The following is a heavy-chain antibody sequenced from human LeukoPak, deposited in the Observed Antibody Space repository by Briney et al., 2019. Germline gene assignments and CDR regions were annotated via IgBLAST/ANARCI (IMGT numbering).Heavy chain of an antibody. Sequence: GASVKVSCKASGYTFTGYYIHWVRQAPGQGLEWMGWINPNSGGTNYARKFQGWVTMTRDTSISTAYMELSSLRSDDTAVYYCARDAAGGFDFWGQGTLVTVSS. D-gene: IGHD1-26*01. J-gene: IGHJ4*02. V-gene: IGHV1-2*04. CDR2: INPNSGGT. CDR1: GYTFTGYY. CDR3: ARDAAGGFDF.